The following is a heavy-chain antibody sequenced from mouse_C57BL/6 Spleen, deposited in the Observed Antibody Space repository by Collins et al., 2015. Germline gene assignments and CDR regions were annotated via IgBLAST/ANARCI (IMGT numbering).Heavy chain of an antibody. V-gene: IGHV7-3*02. CDR1: GFTFTDYY. J-gene: IGHJ2*01. D-gene: IGHD2-10*02. CDR2: IRNKANGYTT. Sequence: EVKLVESGGGLVQPGGSLRLSCATSGFTFTDYYMSWVRQPPGKALEWLGFIRNKANGYTTEYSASVKGRFTFSRDNSQSILYLQMNTLRAEDSATYYCARDGYGNYDYFDYWGQGTTLTASS. CDR3: ARDGYGNYDYFDY.